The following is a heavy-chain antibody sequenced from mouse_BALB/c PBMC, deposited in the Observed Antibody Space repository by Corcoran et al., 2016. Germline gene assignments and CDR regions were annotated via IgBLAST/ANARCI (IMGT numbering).Heavy chain of an antibody. CDR1: GYSITSGYY. D-gene: IGHD1-1*01. CDR3: ARDYYGSSYLDY. Sequence: DVQLQGSGPGLVKPSQSLSLTCSVTGYSITSGYYWTWIRQFPGNKLEWMGYISYDGSNNYNPSLKNRISITRDTSKNQFFLKLNSVTTEDTATYYCARDYYGSSYLDYWGQGTTLTVSS. J-gene: IGHJ2*01. V-gene: IGHV3-6*02. CDR2: ISYDGSN.